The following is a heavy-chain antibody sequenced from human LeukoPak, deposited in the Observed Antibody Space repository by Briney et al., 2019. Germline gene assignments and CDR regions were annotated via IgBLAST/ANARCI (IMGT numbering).Heavy chain of an antibody. CDR1: GYTFTGYY. V-gene: IGHV1-2*02. J-gene: IGHJ4*02. CDR3: ATATQHRNPYYFDY. D-gene: IGHD6-25*01. CDR2: INPNSGDT. Sequence: ASVKVSCKASGYTFTGYYMHWVRQAPGQGLEWMGWINPNSGDTNFAQKFQGRVTITRDTSISTAYMDLSRLRSDDTAVYYCATATQHRNPYYFDYWGQGTLVTVSS.